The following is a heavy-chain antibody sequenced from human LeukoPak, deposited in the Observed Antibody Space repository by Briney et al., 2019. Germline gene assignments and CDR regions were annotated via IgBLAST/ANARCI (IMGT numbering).Heavy chain of an antibody. Sequence: SETLSLTCTVSGHSISSYYWSWIRQPPGKGLEWIGFIYYSGSTNYNPSLKSRVTISVDTSKNQFSLKLSSVTAADTAVYYCARRIAAALKYFQHWGQGTLVTVSS. V-gene: IGHV4-59*12. D-gene: IGHD6-13*01. CDR3: ARRIAAALKYFQH. CDR1: GHSISSYY. J-gene: IGHJ1*01. CDR2: IYYSGST.